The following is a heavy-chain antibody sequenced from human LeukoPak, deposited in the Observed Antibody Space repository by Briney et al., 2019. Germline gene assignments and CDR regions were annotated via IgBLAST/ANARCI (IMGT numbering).Heavy chain of an antibody. D-gene: IGHD3-3*01. J-gene: IGHJ4*02. Sequence: GGSLRLSCAASGFTFSSYSMNWVRQAPGKGLEWVSSISSSSSYIYYADSVKGRFTISGDNAKNSLYLQMNSLRAEDTAVYYCARDAVDFWSGYNIDYWGQGTLVTVSS. CDR3: ARDAVDFWSGYNIDY. V-gene: IGHV3-21*01. CDR2: ISSSSSYI. CDR1: GFTFSSYS.